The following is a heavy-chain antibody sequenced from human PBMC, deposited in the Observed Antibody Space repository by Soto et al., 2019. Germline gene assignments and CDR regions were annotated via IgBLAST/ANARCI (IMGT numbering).Heavy chain of an antibody. CDR1: GGSISNPSYY. CDR3: ERHSSDYYYYGMDV. J-gene: IGHJ6*02. Sequence: TSETLSLTCTVSGGSISNPSYYWGWIRQPPGKGLEWIGSIYNSGSTYYNPSLKSRVTRSVDTSKNQFSLKLSSVTAADTAVYYCERHSSDYYYYGMDVWGQGTMVTVSS. CDR2: IYNSGST. V-gene: IGHV4-39*01.